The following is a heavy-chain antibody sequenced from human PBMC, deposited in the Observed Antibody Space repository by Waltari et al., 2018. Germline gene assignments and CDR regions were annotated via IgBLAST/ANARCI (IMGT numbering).Heavy chain of an antibody. D-gene: IGHD2-2*01. Sequence: VELQESGPGLVKPSETLSLICSVSGGSFSNYYWNWIRPSPGKGLEWIGYVSDSGPYYNPSLKSRVAISLDTSKRQFSLRLSSVTAADTAVYYCARRVPVANAFDMWGQGTMVTVSS. CDR1: GGSFSNYY. J-gene: IGHJ3*02. CDR3: ARRVPVANAFDM. V-gene: IGHV4-59*01. CDR2: VSDSGP.